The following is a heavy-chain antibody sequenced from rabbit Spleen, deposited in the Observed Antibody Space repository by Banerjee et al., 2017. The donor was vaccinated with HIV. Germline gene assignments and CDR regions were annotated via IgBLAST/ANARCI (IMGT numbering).Heavy chain of an antibody. D-gene: IGHD1-1*01. Sequence: QEQLVESGGGLVKPGASLTLICTASGFSFSSSYDMCWVRQAPGKGLEWIGFIYTGNGKNYSATWATGRFTISKTSSTTVTLQMTSLTAADTATYFCARNYVNAFDPWGPGTLVTVS. CDR2: IYTGNGKN. CDR3: ARNYVNAFDP. J-gene: IGHJ2*01. CDR1: GFSFSSSYD. V-gene: IGHV1S45*01.